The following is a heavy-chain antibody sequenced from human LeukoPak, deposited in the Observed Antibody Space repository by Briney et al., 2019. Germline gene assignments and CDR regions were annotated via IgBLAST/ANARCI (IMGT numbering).Heavy chain of an antibody. V-gene: IGHV4-38-2*02. CDR2: IYHSGSA. CDR1: GYSISSGYY. Sequence: SETLSLTCTVSGYSISSGYYWGWIRQPPGKGLEWIGSIYHSGSAYYNPSLKSRVTISVDTSKNQFSLKLSSVTAADTAVYYCARDGTIFGVAINWFDPWGQGTLVTVSS. CDR3: ARDGTIFGVAINWFDP. D-gene: IGHD3-3*01. J-gene: IGHJ5*02.